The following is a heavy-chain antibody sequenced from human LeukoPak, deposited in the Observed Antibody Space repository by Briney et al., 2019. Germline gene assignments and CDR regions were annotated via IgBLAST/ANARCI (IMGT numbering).Heavy chain of an antibody. D-gene: IGHD2-2*01. CDR2: INHSGST. CDR1: GGSISSYY. Sequence: SSETLSLTCTVSGGSISSYYWSWIRQPPGKGLEWIGEINHSGSTNYNPSLKSRVTISVDTSKNQFSLKLSSVTAADTAVYYCARQYIRGYQLLLLGFGYWGQGTLVTVSS. CDR3: ARQYIRGYQLLLLGFGY. V-gene: IGHV4-34*01. J-gene: IGHJ4*02.